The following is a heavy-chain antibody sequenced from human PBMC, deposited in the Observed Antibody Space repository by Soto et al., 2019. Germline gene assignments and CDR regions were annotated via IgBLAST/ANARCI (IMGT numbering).Heavy chain of an antibody. CDR3: ARMGDSSGYSGWFAP. CDR2: IYSGGST. V-gene: IGHV3-66*01. CDR1: GFTVSSNY. D-gene: IGHD3-22*01. J-gene: IGHJ5*02. Sequence: EVQLVESGGGLVQPGGSLRLSCAASGFTVSSNYMSWVRQAPGKGLEWVSVIYSGGSTYYADSVKGRFTISRDNSKNTLYLEMSSLSAEDTAVYYCARMGDSSGYSGWFAPWGQGTLVTVSS.